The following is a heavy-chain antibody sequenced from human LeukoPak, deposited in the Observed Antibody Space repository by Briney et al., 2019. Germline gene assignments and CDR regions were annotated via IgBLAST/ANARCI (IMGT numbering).Heavy chain of an antibody. V-gene: IGHV1-69*04. J-gene: IGHJ4*02. CDR3: ARSIIAAAGTGYFDY. CDR1: GGTFSSYA. Sequence: LVNVSCKASGGTFSSYAISWVRQAPGQGLEWMGRIIPILGIANYAQKFQGRVTITADKSTSTAYMELSSLSSEDTAVYYCARSIIAAAGTGYFDYWGQGTLVTVSS. D-gene: IGHD6-13*01. CDR2: IIPILGIA.